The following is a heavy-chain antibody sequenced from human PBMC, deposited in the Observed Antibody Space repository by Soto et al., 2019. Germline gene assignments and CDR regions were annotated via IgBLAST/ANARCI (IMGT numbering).Heavy chain of an antibody. CDR3: ARSYSSLSSNFDY. Sequence: GASVKVSCKASGGTFISYAISWVRQAPGQGLEWMGGIIPIFGTANYAQKFQGRVTITADESTSTAYMELSSLRSEDTAVYYCARSYSSLSSNFDYWGQGTLVTVSS. CDR2: IIPIFGTA. D-gene: IGHD6-6*01. J-gene: IGHJ4*02. CDR1: GGTFISYA. V-gene: IGHV1-69*13.